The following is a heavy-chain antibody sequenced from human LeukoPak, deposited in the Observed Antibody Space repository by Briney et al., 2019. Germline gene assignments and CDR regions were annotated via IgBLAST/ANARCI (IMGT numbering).Heavy chain of an antibody. J-gene: IGHJ4*02. D-gene: IGHD3-22*01. CDR3: ASTYSYDSSGYYPFDY. Sequence: RAGGSLRLSCSASGFTFSRYAMHWVRQPPGKGLEYVSAITNNGRSTYYADSVKGRFTISRDNSKNTLYLQMSSLRAEDTAVYYCASTYSYDSSGYYPFDYWGQGTLVTVPS. CDR1: GFTFSRYA. V-gene: IGHV3-64D*06. CDR2: ITNNGRST.